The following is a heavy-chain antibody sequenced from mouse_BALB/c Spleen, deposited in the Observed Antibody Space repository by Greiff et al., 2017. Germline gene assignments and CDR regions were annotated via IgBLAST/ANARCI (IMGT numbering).Heavy chain of an antibody. Sequence: VQLQQSGAELVKPGASVKLSCTASGFNIKDTYMHWVKQRPEQGLEWIGRIDPANGNTKYDPKFQGKATKTADTSSNTAYLQLSSLTSEDTAVYYCARCRYYYGSSYCWYFDVWGAGTTVTVSS. D-gene: IGHD1-1*01. CDR1: GFNIKDTY. J-gene: IGHJ1*01. CDR2: IDPANGNT. V-gene: IGHV14-3*02. CDR3: ARCRYYYGSSYCWYFDV.